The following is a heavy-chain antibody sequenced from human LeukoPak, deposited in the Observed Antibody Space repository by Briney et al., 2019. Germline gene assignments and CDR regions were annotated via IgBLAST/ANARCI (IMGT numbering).Heavy chain of an antibody. D-gene: IGHD5/OR15-5a*01. CDR2: ISSSSDYI. V-gene: IGHV3-21*01. J-gene: IGHJ6*02. CDR3: ARSRSVSNYKGMDV. CDR1: GLTFSDYS. Sequence: GGSLRLSCPASGLTFSDYSMGWVRQAPGKGLEWVSSISSSSDYIYYADSVKGRFTISRDNARNSLYLQMNSLRAEDTAVYYCARSRSVSNYKGMDVWGQGTTVTVSS.